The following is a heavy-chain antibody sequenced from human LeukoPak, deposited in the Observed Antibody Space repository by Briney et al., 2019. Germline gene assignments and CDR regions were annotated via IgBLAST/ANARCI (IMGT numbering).Heavy chain of an antibody. CDR3: ASGSGSWDY. Sequence: ASVTVSCKASGYTFTNYGISWVRQAPGQGLEWMGWINPNTGNPTYAQGFTGRFVFSLDTSVSTAYLQISSLKAEDTAVYYCASGSGSWDYWGQGTLVTVSS. CDR1: GYTFTNYG. CDR2: INPNTGNP. D-gene: IGHD6-19*01. J-gene: IGHJ4*02. V-gene: IGHV7-4-1*02.